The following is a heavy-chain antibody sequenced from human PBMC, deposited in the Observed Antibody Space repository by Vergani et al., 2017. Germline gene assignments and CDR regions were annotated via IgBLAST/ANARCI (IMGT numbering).Heavy chain of an antibody. CDR1: GYTFTSYG. J-gene: IGHJ5*02. D-gene: IGHD6-19*01. CDR2: ISAYNGNT. CDR3: ARSISSYSSGWYWFDP. V-gene: IGHV1-18*01. Sequence: QVQLVQSGAEVKTPGASVTVSCKASGYTFTSYGISWVRQAPGQGLEWMGWISAYNGNTNYAQKLQGRVTMTTDTSTSTAYMELRSLGSDDTAVYYCARSISSYSSGWYWFDPWGQGTLVTVSS.